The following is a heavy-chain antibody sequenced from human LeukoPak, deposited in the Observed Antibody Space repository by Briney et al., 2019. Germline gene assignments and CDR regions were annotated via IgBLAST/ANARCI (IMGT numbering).Heavy chain of an antibody. J-gene: IGHJ4*02. V-gene: IGHV5-51*01. D-gene: IGHD6-19*01. CDR1: GYSFTTYW. CDR2: IYPSDSDT. CDR3: ARHERDSSGWFGY. Sequence: PGESLQISCKGSGYSFTTYWIDWVRQMPGKGLEWMGIIYPSDSDTRYSPSFQGQVTISADKSISTAYLQWSSLKASDTAMYYCARHERDSSGWFGYWGQGTLVTVSS.